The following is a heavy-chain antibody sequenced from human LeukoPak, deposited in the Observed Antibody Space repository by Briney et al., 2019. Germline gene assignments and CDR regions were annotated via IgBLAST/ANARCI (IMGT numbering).Heavy chain of an antibody. CDR1: GGSISSYY. J-gene: IGHJ5*02. V-gene: IGHV4-59*01. Sequence: SETLSLTCTVSGGSISSYYWSWIRQPPGKGLEWIGYIYYSGSTNYNPSLKSRVTISVDTSKNQFSLKLSSVTAADTAVYYCARGYYYDSSGYTYWFDPWGQGTLVTVSS. CDR3: ARGYYYDSSGYTYWFDP. D-gene: IGHD3-22*01. CDR2: IYYSGST.